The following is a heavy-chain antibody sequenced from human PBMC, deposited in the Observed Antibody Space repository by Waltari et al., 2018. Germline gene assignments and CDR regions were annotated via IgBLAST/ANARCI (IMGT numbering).Heavy chain of an antibody. V-gene: IGHV4-34*01. Sequence: QVQLQQWGAGLLKPSETLSLTCAVYGGSFSGYYWSWIRQPPGKGLEWIGEINHSGSTNYNPSLKSRVTISVDTSKNQFSLKLSSVTAADTAVYYCARSIAAARTVDYWGQRTLVTVSS. CDR3: ARSIAAARTVDY. CDR2: INHSGST. J-gene: IGHJ4*02. D-gene: IGHD6-13*01. CDR1: GGSFSGYY.